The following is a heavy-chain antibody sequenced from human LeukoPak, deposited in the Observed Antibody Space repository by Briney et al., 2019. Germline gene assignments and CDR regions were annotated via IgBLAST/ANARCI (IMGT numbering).Heavy chain of an antibody. CDR2: INHSGST. Sequence: SETLSLTCAVYGGSFSGYYWSWIRQPPGKGLEWIGEINHSGSTNYNPSLKSRVTISVDTSKNQFSLKLSSVTAADTAVYYCARGPLYYEILTGKRKINWFDPWGQGTLVTVSS. CDR1: GGSFSGYY. J-gene: IGHJ5*02. V-gene: IGHV4-34*01. D-gene: IGHD3-9*01. CDR3: ARGPLYYEILTGKRKINWFDP.